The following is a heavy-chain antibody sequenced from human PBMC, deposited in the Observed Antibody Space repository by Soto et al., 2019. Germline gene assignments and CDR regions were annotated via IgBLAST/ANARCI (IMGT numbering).Heavy chain of an antibody. D-gene: IGHD4-17*01. CDR2: MNPNSGNT. CDR1: GYTFTSYD. J-gene: IGHJ5*02. Sequence: QVQLVLSGAEVKKPGASVKVSCKASGYTFTSYDINWVRQATGQGLEYLGWMNPNSGNTGYVQKFQGRVTMTRDTSISTAYMELSSQRSEDSAVYFCARGIKYGAYSRWFDPWGQGTLVTVSS. CDR3: ARGIKYGAYSRWFDP. V-gene: IGHV1-8*01.